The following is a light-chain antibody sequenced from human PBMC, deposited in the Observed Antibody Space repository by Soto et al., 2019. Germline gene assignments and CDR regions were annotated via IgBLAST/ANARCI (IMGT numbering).Light chain of an antibody. Sequence: DIQMSQSPSALSASIGDRVTITCRASQSISSWLAWYQQKPGKAPKLLIYKASSLESGVPSRFSGSGSGTEFTLTISSLQPDDFAPYYCQQYTSYSRTFGQGT. V-gene: IGKV1-5*03. CDR2: KAS. CDR3: QQYTSYSRT. J-gene: IGKJ1*01. CDR1: QSISSW.